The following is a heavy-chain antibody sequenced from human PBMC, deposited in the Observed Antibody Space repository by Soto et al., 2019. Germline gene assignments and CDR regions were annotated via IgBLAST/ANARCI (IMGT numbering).Heavy chain of an antibody. CDR2: IYYSGST. CDR1: GGSISSGGYS. Sequence: SETLSLTCAVSGGSISSGGYSWSWIRQPPGKGPEWIGYIYYSGSTNYTPSLKSRVTISVDTSKNQFSLKLSSVTAADTAVYYCARDSGYNYGSFRWFDPWGQGTLVTVSS. J-gene: IGHJ5*02. V-gene: IGHV4-61*08. CDR3: ARDSGYNYGSFRWFDP. D-gene: IGHD5-18*01.